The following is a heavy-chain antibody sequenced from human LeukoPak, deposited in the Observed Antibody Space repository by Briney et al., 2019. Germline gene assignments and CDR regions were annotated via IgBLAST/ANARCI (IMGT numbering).Heavy chain of an antibody. CDR2: IYKTGST. V-gene: IGHV4-31*03. CDR3: ARVVLR. J-gene: IGHJ4*02. D-gene: IGHD3-16*02. Sequence: SETLSLTCTVSGDSITSGGYYWSWLRQRPGKGLEWIGYIYKTGSTYYNPSLKSRVTMSVDTSRNQFSLKLNSVTAADTAVYYCARVVLRWGQGTLVTVSS. CDR1: GDSITSGGYY.